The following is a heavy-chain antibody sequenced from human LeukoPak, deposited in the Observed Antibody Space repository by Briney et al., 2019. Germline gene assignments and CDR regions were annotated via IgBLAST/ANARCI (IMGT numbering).Heavy chain of an antibody. CDR3: ARGRYCSGGSCFTGRYYYYMDV. CDR1: GLTFSSYA. J-gene: IGHJ6*03. Sequence: GGSLSLFCAASGLTFSSYAMNWVRQGPGKGLEWVSGISDRGGTIYCADSVKGRFTTSRDNSKITRYLQMNSLTVDDTAVYYCARGRYCSGGSCFTGRYYYYMDVWGKGTTVTVSS. D-gene: IGHD2-15*01. V-gene: IGHV3-23*01. CDR2: ISDRGGTI.